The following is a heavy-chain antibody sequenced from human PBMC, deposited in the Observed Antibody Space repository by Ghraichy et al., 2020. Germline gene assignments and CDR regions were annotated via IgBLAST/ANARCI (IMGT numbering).Heavy chain of an antibody. Sequence: GGSLRLSCAASGFTFSSYAMSWVRQAPGKGLEWVSAISGSGGSTYYADSVKGRFTISRDNSKNTLYLQMNSLRAEDTAVYYCAKTYYYDSSGYTEYYFDYWGQGTLVTVSS. J-gene: IGHJ4*02. CDR2: ISGSGGST. CDR1: GFTFSSYA. D-gene: IGHD3-22*01. V-gene: IGHV3-23*01. CDR3: AKTYYYDSSGYTEYYFDY.